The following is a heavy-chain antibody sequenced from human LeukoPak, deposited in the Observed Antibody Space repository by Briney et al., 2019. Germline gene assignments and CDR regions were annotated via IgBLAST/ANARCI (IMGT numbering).Heavy chain of an antibody. Sequence: ASVKVSCKASGYTFTGYYMHWVRQAPGQGLEWMGWINPNSGGTNYAQKFQGRVTMTRDTSISTAYMELSRLRSDDTAVYYCAGVSGDYANDAFDIWGQGTMVTVSS. J-gene: IGHJ3*02. CDR2: INPNSGGT. D-gene: IGHD4-17*01. CDR3: AGVSGDYANDAFDI. V-gene: IGHV1-2*02. CDR1: GYTFTGYY.